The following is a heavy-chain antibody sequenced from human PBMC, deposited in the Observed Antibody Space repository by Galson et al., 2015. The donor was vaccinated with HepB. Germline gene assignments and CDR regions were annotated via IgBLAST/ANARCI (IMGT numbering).Heavy chain of an antibody. D-gene: IGHD4-17*01. Sequence: SLRLSCAASGFTFSSYSMNWVRQAPGKGLEWVSSISSSSSYIYYADSVKGRFTISRDNAKNSLYLQMNSLRAEDTAVYYCARDPEPTVTTKLPRPNDYWGQGTLVTVSS. CDR2: ISSSSSYI. CDR3: ARDPEPTVTTKLPRPNDY. CDR1: GFTFSSYS. J-gene: IGHJ4*02. V-gene: IGHV3-21*01.